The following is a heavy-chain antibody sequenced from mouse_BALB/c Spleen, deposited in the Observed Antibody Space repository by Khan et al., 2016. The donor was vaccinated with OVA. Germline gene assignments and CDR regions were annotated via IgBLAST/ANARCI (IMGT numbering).Heavy chain of an antibody. Sequence: QVQLQQPGAELVKPGTSVKISCKASGYTFTSYYMYWVKQRPGQGLEWIGGITPNNGDSNFNEKFKSKATLTVDKSSSTAYMQLGILTSEDSAVYYSARSGYGKPFAYWGQGTLVTVSA. CDR2: ITPNNGDS. CDR3: ARSGYGKPFAY. V-gene: IGHV1S81*02. D-gene: IGHD2-1*01. J-gene: IGHJ3*01. CDR1: GYTFTSYY.